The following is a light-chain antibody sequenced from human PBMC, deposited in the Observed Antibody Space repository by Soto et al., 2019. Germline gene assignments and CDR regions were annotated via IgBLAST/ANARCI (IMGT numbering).Light chain of an antibody. Sequence: SALIEPPSASGSTAEQISFSCCGNNSNIASNYVYFYQQLPRAAPKVLIYYNSQRPSGVPDRFSGSKSGTSASLAISGLRSEDEADYYCASWDVTLRSQMFGGGTKVTVL. CDR3: ASWDVTLRSQM. CDR1: NSNIASNY. J-gene: IGLJ3*02. CDR2: YNS. V-gene: IGLV1-47*02.